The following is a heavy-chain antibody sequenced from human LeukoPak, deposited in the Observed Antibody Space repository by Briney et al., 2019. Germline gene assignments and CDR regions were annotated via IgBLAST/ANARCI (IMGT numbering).Heavy chain of an antibody. J-gene: IGHJ1*01. CDR1: GYSFTSYW. Sequence: GESLRISCKGSGYSFTSYWISWARQMPGKGLEWMGRIDPSDSYTNYSPSFQGHVTISADKSISTAYLQWSSLRASDTAMYYCASLYCGGDCYPPAEYFQHWGQGTLVTVSS. CDR2: IDPSDSYT. CDR3: ASLYCGGDCYPPAEYFQH. D-gene: IGHD2-21*02. V-gene: IGHV5-10-1*01.